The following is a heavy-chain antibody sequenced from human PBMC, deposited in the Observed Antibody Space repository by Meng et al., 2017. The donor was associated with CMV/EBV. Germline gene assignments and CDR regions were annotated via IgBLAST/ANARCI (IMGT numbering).Heavy chain of an antibody. CDR2: VYYSGST. V-gene: IGHV4-39*01. CDR1: GGSISSSSYY. D-gene: IGHD6-19*01. CDR3: ARQGDESSGWYAGFDP. J-gene: IGHJ5*02. Sequence: SETLSLTCTVSGGSISSSSYYWGWIRQPPGQGLEWIGSVYYSGSTYYNPSLTSRVTISVDTSKNQFSLKLTSVTAADTAVFYCARQGDESSGWYAGFDPWGQGTLVTVSS.